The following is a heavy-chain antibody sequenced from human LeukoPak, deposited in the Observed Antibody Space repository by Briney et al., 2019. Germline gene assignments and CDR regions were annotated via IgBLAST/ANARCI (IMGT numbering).Heavy chain of an antibody. J-gene: IGHJ4*02. Sequence: SETLSLTCTLSGDSFTNYHWTWLRQPPGKGLDWIGYISSSGTTSYNPSLKSRVTISVDTSKNQFSLKLNSVNAADTAVYYCARVGRGDHTWGSYYCDHWGQGTLVSVSS. CDR3: ARVGRGDHTWGSYYCDH. D-gene: IGHD3-16*01. CDR2: ISSSGTT. V-gene: IGHV4-59*01. CDR1: GDSFTNYH.